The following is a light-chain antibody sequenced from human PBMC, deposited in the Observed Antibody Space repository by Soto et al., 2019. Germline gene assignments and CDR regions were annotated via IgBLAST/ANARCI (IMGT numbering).Light chain of an antibody. CDR2: GNS. CDR1: SSNIGAGYD. J-gene: IGLJ1*01. V-gene: IGLV1-40*01. CDR3: QSYDSSLSAPYV. Sequence: QSVVTQPPSESGAPGQRVTISCTGSSSNIGAGYDVHWYQQLPGTAPKLLIYGNSNRPSGVPDRFSGSKSGTSASLAITGLQAEDEADYYCQSYDSSLSAPYVFGTGTKVTVL.